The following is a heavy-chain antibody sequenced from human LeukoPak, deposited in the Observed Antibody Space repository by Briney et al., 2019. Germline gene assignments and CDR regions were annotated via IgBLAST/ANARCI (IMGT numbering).Heavy chain of an antibody. D-gene: IGHD4-23*01. Sequence: PGGSLRLSCAAYAFTFSSYAMSWVRQAPWKGLHLVSAIGPSGASTYYTDSVKGRFTISRDNSKNTLYLQMNSLRAEDTAVYYCAKKGGNSGFFDSWGQGTLVTVSS. CDR2: IGPSGAST. CDR1: AFTFSSYA. V-gene: IGHV3-23*01. CDR3: AKKGGNSGFFDS. J-gene: IGHJ4*02.